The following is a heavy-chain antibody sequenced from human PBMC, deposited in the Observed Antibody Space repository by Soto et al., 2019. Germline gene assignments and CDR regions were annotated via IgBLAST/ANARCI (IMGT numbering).Heavy chain of an antibody. CDR3: AKSLAVAAGWFDP. D-gene: IGHD6-19*01. V-gene: IGHV3-30*18. CDR2: ISYDGSNE. J-gene: IGHJ5*02. CDR1: GFTFNTYG. Sequence: GGSLRLSCAASGFTFNTYGMHWVRQAPGKGLEWVAFISYDGSNEYYADSVKGRFTISRDNTKNTVFLQMNSMRGEDTAVYYCAKSLAVAAGWFDPWGQGALVTVSS.